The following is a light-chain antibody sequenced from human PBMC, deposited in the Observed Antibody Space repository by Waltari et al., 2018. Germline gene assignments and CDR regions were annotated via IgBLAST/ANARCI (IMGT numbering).Light chain of an antibody. CDR3: CSHAGSETYVV. Sequence: QSALTQPASVSGSPGQSFTISCTGSGSDIGGSNLVSWYQQHPGKAPKLMIYEVTKRPSGVSIRFSGSKSGNTAALTISGLQAEDEGDYFCCSHAGSETYVVFGGGTKLTVL. J-gene: IGLJ2*01. CDR1: GSDIGGSNL. V-gene: IGLV2-23*02. CDR2: EVT.